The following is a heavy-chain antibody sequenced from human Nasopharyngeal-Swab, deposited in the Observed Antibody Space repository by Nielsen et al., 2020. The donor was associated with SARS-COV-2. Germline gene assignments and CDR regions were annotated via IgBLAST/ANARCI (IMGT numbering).Heavy chain of an antibody. J-gene: IGHJ6*02. Sequence: CQAAVTGVAWIASIYYRGSTYYNPSLESRLTISVDTSKNHFSLKLTSVTAADTAVYYCAKHPDGRWFGELSYYYYGLDVWGQGTTVTVSS. CDR3: AKHPDGRWFGELSYYYYGLDV. CDR2: IYYRGST. D-gene: IGHD3-10*01. V-gene: IGHV4-39*01.